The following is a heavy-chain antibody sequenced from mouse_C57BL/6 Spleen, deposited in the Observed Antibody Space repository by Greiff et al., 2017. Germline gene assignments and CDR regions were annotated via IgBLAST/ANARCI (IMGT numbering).Heavy chain of an antibody. V-gene: IGHV5-17*01. Sequence: EVQGVESGGGLVKPGGSLKLSCAASGFTFSDYGMHWVRQAPEKGLEWVAYISSGSSTIYYADTVKGRFTISRDNAKNTLFLQMTSLRSEDTAMYYCATTTVVSKGYFDVWGTGTTVTVSS. J-gene: IGHJ1*03. CDR1: GFTFSDYG. D-gene: IGHD1-1*01. CDR2: ISSGSSTI. CDR3: ATTTVVSKGYFDV.